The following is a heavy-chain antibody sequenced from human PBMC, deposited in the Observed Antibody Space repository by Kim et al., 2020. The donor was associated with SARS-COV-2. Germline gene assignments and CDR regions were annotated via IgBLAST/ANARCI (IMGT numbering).Heavy chain of an antibody. CDR1: GGSISSSDYY. J-gene: IGHJ3*02. CDR2: MYYSGST. D-gene: IGHD3-16*02. CDR3: ARLTLYYDYVWGSYRPWGDAFDI. V-gene: IGHV4-39*07. Sequence: SETLSLTCTASGGSISSSDYYWGWIRQPPGKGLEWIGSMYYSGSTYYNPSLKSRVTISVDTSKNQFSLKLSSVTAADTAVYYCARLTLYYDYVWGSYRPWGDAFDIWGQGTMVTVSS.